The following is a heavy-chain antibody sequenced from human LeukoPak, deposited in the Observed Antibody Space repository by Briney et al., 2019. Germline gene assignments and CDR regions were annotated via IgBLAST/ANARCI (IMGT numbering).Heavy chain of an antibody. D-gene: IGHD2-8*01. CDR3: ARDYTKSVFYYYYGMDV. V-gene: IGHV1-18*01. Sequence: ASVKVSCKASGYTFTSYGIRWVRPAPGQGLEWMGWISAYNGNTNYAQKLQGRVTMTTDTSTSTAYMELRSLRSDDTAVYYCARDYTKSVFYYYYGMDVWGQGTTVTVSS. J-gene: IGHJ6*02. CDR2: ISAYNGNT. CDR1: GYTFTSYG.